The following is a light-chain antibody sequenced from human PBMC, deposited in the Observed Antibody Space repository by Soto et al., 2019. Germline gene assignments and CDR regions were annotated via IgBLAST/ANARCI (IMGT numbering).Light chain of an antibody. CDR3: QQYNNWQYT. CDR1: QSVSTN. J-gene: IGKJ2*01. Sequence: EIVLTQSPDTLSVSPGERATLSCRARQSVSTNLAWYQQKPGQAPRLLIYGASTRATGIPARFSGSGSGTELTLTISSLQSEDFAIYHFQQYNNWQYTFRQGTKLEIK. V-gene: IGKV3-15*01. CDR2: GAS.